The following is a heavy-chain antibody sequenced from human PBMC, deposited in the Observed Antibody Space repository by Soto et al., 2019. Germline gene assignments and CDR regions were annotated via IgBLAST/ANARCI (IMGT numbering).Heavy chain of an antibody. CDR3: AREAPGYFEWLLSKYFDY. D-gene: IGHD3-9*01. J-gene: IGHJ4*02. Sequence: ASVKVSCKASGYTFTSYGISWVRQAPGQGLEWMGWISAYNGNTNYAQKLQGRVTMTTDTSTSTAYMELRSLRSDDTAVYYCAREAPGYFEWLLSKYFDYWGQGTLVTVSS. CDR2: ISAYNGNT. CDR1: GYTFTSYG. V-gene: IGHV1-18*01.